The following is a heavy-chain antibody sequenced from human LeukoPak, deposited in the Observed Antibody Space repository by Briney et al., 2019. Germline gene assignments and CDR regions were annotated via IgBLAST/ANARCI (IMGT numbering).Heavy chain of an antibody. CDR3: ARVYNSYYYYMDV. CDR2: IATYNGKT. Sequence: ASVKVSCKASGYTFDIYGIAWVRQAPGQGLEWMGWIATYNGKTDYAQNLQGRATMTTDLSTGTAYMELRSLRSDDTAVYYCARVYNSYYYYMDVWGKGTPVTVSS. D-gene: IGHD1-14*01. V-gene: IGHV1-18*01. J-gene: IGHJ6*03. CDR1: GYTFDIYG.